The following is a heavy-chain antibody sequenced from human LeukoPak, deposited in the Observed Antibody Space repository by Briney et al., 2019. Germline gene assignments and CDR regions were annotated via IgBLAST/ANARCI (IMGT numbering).Heavy chain of an antibody. CDR3: ARSTPHSGSRYNWFDP. CDR1: GGSISSSSYY. V-gene: IGHV4-39*01. J-gene: IGHJ5*02. CDR2: IYYSGST. Sequence: SETLSLTCTVSGGSISSSSYYWGWIRQPPGKGLEWIVSIYYSGSTYYNPSLKSRVTISVDTSKNQFSLKLSSVTAADTAVYYCARSTPHSGSRYNWFDPWGQGTLVTVSS. D-gene: IGHD3-10*01.